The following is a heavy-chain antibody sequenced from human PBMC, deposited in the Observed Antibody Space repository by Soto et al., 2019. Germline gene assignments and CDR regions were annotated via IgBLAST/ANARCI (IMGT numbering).Heavy chain of an antibody. J-gene: IGHJ6*02. CDR2: IIPIFGTA. CDR1: GGTFSSYA. V-gene: IGHV1-69*12. D-gene: IGHD4-4*01. Sequence: QVQLVQSGAEVKKPGSSVKVSCKASGGTFSSYAISWVRQAPGQGLEWMGGIIPIFGTANYAQKFQGRVTITADESTSTAYRELSSLISEDTAVYYCARPYSNYTLLYYPGMDVWGQGTTVTVSS. CDR3: ARPYSNYTLLYYPGMDV.